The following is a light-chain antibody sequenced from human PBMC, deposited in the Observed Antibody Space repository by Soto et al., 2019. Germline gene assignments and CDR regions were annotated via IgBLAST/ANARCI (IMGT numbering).Light chain of an antibody. Sequence: EIVLTQSPGTLSLSPGERTTLSCRASQSVRSFLAWYQQKPGQAPRLLIFGSSNRATGIPDRFSGSGSGTDFTLSISRLEPEDFAVYYCQQYSRSPWTFGQGTKVEIK. CDR3: QQYSRSPWT. V-gene: IGKV3-20*01. CDR1: QSVRSF. CDR2: GSS. J-gene: IGKJ1*01.